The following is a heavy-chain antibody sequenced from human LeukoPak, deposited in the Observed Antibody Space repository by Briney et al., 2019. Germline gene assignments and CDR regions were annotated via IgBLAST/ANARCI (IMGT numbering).Heavy chain of an antibody. CDR1: GGSISTYY. D-gene: IGHD3-10*01. V-gene: IGHV4-59*08. CDR3: ASLWFGELTIGMDDAFDI. CDR2: IYYTGST. Sequence: SETLSLTCTVSGGSISTYYWNWIRQPPGKGLEWLGYIYYTGSTNYNPSLKSRVTISVETSKNQFSLQLSSVTAADTAVYYCASLWFGELTIGMDDAFDIWGQGTMVTVSS. J-gene: IGHJ3*02.